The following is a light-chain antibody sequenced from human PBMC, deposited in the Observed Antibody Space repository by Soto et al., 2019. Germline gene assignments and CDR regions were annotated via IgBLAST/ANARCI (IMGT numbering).Light chain of an antibody. J-gene: IGKJ4*01. Sequence: EIVLTQSPGTLSLSPGERATLSCRASQSVSSSYLAWYHQRPGQAPRLLIYGASSRATGIPDRFSGSGSGTEFTLTISRLEPEDFAVYYCQQYGSSHLTFGGGTKVEIK. CDR1: QSVSSSY. CDR3: QQYGSSHLT. CDR2: GAS. V-gene: IGKV3-20*01.